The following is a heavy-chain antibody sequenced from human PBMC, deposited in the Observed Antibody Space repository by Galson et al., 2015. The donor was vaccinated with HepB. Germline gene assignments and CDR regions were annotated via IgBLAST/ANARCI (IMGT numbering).Heavy chain of an antibody. CDR2: IYYSGST. D-gene: IGHD1-26*01. Sequence: QVQLQESGPGLVKPSETLSLTCTVSGGPFSNYYWTWIRQPPGKGLEWIGYIYYSGSTNYNPSLKSRVTISVDTSKNQFSLKLSSVTAADTAVYYCARWETGPYYYYGMDVWGQGTTVTVSS. V-gene: IGHV4-59*01. CDR1: GGPFSNYY. CDR3: ARWETGPYYYYGMDV. J-gene: IGHJ6*02.